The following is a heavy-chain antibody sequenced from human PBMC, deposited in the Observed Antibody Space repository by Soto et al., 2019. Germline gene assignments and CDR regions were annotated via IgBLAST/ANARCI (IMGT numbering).Heavy chain of an antibody. V-gene: IGHV1-18*01. CDR2: ISAYNGNT. CDR1: GYTFTSYG. Sequence: ASVKVSCKASGYTFTSYGISWVRQAPGQGLEWMGWISAYNGNTKYAQKLQGRVTVTTDTSTSTAYMELRSLRSDDTAVYYCARGVGSGSYYNQYNWFDPWGQGTLVTVSS. D-gene: IGHD3-10*01. J-gene: IGHJ5*02. CDR3: ARGVGSGSYYNQYNWFDP.